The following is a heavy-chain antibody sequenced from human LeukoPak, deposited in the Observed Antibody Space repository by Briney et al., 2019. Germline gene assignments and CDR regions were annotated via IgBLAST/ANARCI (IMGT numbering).Heavy chain of an antibody. Sequence: GASVKVSCKVSGYTLTELSMHWVRQAPGKGLEWMGGFDPEDGETIYAQKFQGRVTMTEDTSTDTAYMELSSLRSEDTAVSYCATARGYCSGGSCYSFDYWGQGTLVTVSS. CDR2: FDPEDGET. J-gene: IGHJ4*02. CDR1: GYTLTELS. V-gene: IGHV1-24*01. D-gene: IGHD2-15*01. CDR3: ATARGYCSGGSCYSFDY.